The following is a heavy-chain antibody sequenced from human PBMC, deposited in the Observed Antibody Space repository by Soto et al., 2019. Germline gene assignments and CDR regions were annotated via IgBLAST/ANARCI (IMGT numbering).Heavy chain of an antibody. Sequence: GGSLRLSCAASGFTLSNYAMSWVRQAPGKGLEWVSAIGASGGTYYADSVKGRFTVSRDNSKNTLYLQMNSLSAEDTAIYYCAKKGFCSSGSCYGFDSWGQGTLVTVSS. CDR2: IGASGGT. J-gene: IGHJ4*02. V-gene: IGHV3-23*01. D-gene: IGHD2-15*01. CDR3: AKKGFCSSGSCYGFDS. CDR1: GFTLSNYA.